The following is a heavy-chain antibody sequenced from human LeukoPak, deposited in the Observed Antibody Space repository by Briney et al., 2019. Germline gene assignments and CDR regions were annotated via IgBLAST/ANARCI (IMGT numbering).Heavy chain of an antibody. Sequence: QTGGSLRLSCAASGFTFSSYWMHWVRQAPGEGLVWVSRINSDGSSTSYADSVKGRFTISRDNAKNTLYLQMNSLRAEDTAVYYCARARADSSGFRYWGQGTLVTVSS. J-gene: IGHJ4*02. CDR1: GFTFSSYW. V-gene: IGHV3-74*01. CDR3: ARARADSSGFRY. CDR2: INSDGSST. D-gene: IGHD3-22*01.